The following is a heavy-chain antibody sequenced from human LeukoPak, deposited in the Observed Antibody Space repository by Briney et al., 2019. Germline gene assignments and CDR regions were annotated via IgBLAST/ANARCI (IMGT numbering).Heavy chain of an antibody. CDR3: AKDRRPPYSYMDV. CDR1: GFTFSSYG. CDR2: IRYDGSNK. J-gene: IGHJ6*03. V-gene: IGHV3-30*02. Sequence: GGSLRLSCAASGFTFSSYGMHWVRQAPGKGLEWVAFIRYDGSNKYYADSVKGRFTISRDNSKNTLYLQMNSLRAEDTAVYYCAKDRRPPYSYMDVWGKGTTVTVSS. D-gene: IGHD6-6*01.